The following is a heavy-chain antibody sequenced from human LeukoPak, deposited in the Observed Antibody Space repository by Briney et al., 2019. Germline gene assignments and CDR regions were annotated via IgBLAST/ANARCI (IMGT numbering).Heavy chain of an antibody. J-gene: IGHJ5*02. CDR2: ISSSGSTI. Sequence: GGSLRLSCSASGFTFSSYNMNWVRQAPGKGLEWVSYISSSGSTIYYADSVKGRFTISRDNAKNSLYLQMNSLRAEDTAVYYCARAERGYSYGYLWFDPWGQGTLVTVSS. CDR1: GFTFSSYN. D-gene: IGHD5-18*01. CDR3: ARAERGYSYGYLWFDP. V-gene: IGHV3-48*04.